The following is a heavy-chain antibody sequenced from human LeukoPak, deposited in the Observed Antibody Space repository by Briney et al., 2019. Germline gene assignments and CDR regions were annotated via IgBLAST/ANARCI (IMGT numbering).Heavy chain of an antibody. CDR3: AREGAEVRGVLVKYYFDY. Sequence: SETLSLTCAVSGGFISDYYWSWIRQPAAKGLEWIGRIYTSGSTNYNPSLKSRVTMSVDTSKNQFSLKLTSVTAADTAVYYCAREGAEVRGVLVKYYFDYWGQGALVTVSS. V-gene: IGHV4-4*07. CDR1: GGFISDYY. CDR2: IYTSGST. J-gene: IGHJ4*02. D-gene: IGHD3-10*01.